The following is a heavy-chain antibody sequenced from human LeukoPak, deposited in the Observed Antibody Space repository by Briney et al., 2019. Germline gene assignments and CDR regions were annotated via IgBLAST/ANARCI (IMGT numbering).Heavy chain of an antibody. D-gene: IGHD1-26*01. V-gene: IGHV3-23*01. CDR1: GFTFSNYA. CDR3: AKTIVGVTNWFDP. CDR2: LSGSGGTT. Sequence: PGGSLRLSCAASGFTFSNYAMNWVRQAPGKGLEWVSSLSGSGGTTYYADSVKGRFTISRDNSKNTVYLQMNSLRAEDTAVYYCAKTIVGVTNWFDPWGQGTLVTVSS. J-gene: IGHJ5*02.